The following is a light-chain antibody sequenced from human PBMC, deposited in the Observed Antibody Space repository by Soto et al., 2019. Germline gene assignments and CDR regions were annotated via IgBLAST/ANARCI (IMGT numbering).Light chain of an antibody. V-gene: IGLV1-51*01. Sequence: QSVLTQPPSVSAAPGQKVTISCSGGNSNIGDNYVSWYQHLPGTTPQLLIFDNNKRPSGIRDRFSGSKSGTTATLAITGLQTGDEADYYCGTWDSSLSAGVFGGGTTVTVL. CDR1: NSNIGDNY. CDR2: DNN. J-gene: IGLJ2*01. CDR3: GTWDSSLSAGV.